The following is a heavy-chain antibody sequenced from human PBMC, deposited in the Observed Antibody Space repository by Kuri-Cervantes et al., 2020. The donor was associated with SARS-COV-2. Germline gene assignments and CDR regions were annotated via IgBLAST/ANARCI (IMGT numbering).Heavy chain of an antibody. CDR2: IYYSGST. J-gene: IGHJ6*04. CDR3: ARVGPGDV. Sequence: LRLSCTVSGYSISSGDYYWSWIRQPPGKGLEWIGYIYYSGSTYYNPSLKSRVTISVDTSKNQFSLKLSSVTAADTAVYYCARVGPGDVWGKGTTVTVSS. CDR1: GYSISSGDYY. V-gene: IGHV4-30-4*08.